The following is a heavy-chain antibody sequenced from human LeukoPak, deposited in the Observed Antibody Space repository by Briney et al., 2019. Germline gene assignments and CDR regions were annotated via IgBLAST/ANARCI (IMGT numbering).Heavy chain of an antibody. CDR2: INHSGST. V-gene: IGHV4-34*01. CDR3: ARSSSEYCSTTSCFWPN. D-gene: IGHD2-2*01. J-gene: IGHJ4*02. CDR1: GGSFSVYY. Sequence: PSETLSLTCAVYGGSFSVYYWTWIRQPPGKGLECIGEINHSGSTNFNPSLKSRVTISVDTSKIQFSLKLSSVTAADTAVYYCARSSSEYCSTTSCFWPNWGQGTPVTVSS.